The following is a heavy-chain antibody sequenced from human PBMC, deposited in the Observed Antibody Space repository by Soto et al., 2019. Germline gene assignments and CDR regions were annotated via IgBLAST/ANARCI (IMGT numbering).Heavy chain of an antibody. CDR3: ARIGPFVWSGYGDYYYYGMDV. V-gene: IGHV1-8*01. D-gene: IGHD3-3*01. Sequence: ASVKVSCKASGYTFTSYDINWVRQDSGRGLEWMGWMNPNSGNIGYAQKFKGRVTMNRNPSISTAYMERSSLRSEDTAVYYCARIGPFVWSGYGDYYYYGMDVWGQGTTVTVSS. J-gene: IGHJ6*02. CDR1: GYTFTSYD. CDR2: MNPNSGNI.